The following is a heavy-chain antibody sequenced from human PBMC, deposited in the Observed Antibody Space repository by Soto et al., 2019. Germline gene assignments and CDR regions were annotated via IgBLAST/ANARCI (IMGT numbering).Heavy chain of an antibody. CDR1: GGSIFSSY. J-gene: IGHJ5*02. CDR3: ARVPAASRWFDD. Sequence: SETLSLTCTVSGGSIFSSYWIWIRQPPGKGLEWIGNVYYSGSTNYNPSLKSRITISVDTSTSQSYLNLSSVTAAATSVYYGARVPAASRWFDDWGQGTLVTVSS. CDR2: VYYSGST. V-gene: IGHV4-59*01. D-gene: IGHD2-15*01.